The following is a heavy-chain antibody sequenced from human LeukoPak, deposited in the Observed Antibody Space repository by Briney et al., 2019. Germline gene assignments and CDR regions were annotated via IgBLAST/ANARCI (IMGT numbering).Heavy chain of an antibody. CDR3: AREDVDGYLPDGY. D-gene: IGHD5-24*01. V-gene: IGHV3-74*01. CDR1: GFTFSSYW. CDR2: INSDGSST. Sequence: GGSLRLSCAASGFTFSSYWMHWVRQAPGKGLVWVSRINSDGSSTSYADSVKGRFTISRDNAKSTLYLQMNSLRAEDTAVYYCAREDVDGYLPDGYWGQGTLVTVSS. J-gene: IGHJ4*02.